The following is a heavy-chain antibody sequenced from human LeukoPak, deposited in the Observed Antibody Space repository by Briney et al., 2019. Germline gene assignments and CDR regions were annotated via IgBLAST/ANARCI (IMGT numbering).Heavy chain of an antibody. V-gene: IGHV3-66*02. CDR1: GFTVNSKY. CDR2: LYSSGTT. J-gene: IGHJ4*02. Sequence: GGSLRLSCAVSGFTVNSKYMNWVRQAPGKGLEWVSILYSSGTTYYADSVKGRFTISRDNSKNTLYLQMNSVRAEDTAVYYCAANYDFWSGYPHDWGQGTLVTVSS. CDR3: AANYDFWSGYPHD. D-gene: IGHD3-3*01.